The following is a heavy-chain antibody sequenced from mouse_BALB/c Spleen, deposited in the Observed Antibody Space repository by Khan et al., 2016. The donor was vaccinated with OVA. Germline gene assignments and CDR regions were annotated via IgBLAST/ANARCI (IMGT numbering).Heavy chain of an antibody. V-gene: IGHV14-3*02. Sequence: VQLQQSGAELVKPGASVKLSCTASGFNIKDTYMHWVKQRPEQGLEWIGRIDPANGNTKYDPKFQGKATITADTSSNTAYLQLSSLTAEDSAVYYCARDYWDVFAYWGQGTLVTVSA. J-gene: IGHJ3*01. CDR3: ARDYWDVFAY. D-gene: IGHD4-1*01. CDR2: IDPANGNT. CDR1: GFNIKDTY.